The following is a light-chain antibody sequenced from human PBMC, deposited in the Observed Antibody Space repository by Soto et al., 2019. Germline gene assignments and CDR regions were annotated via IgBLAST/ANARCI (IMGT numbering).Light chain of an antibody. Sequence: EIVMTQAPATLSVSPGERATLSCRASQSVSSNLAWYQQKPGQAPRLLIYGASTRATGIPARLSGSGSGTEFTLPISSLQSEDFAVYYCQQYNNWPPWTFGQGNKVEIK. CDR1: QSVSSN. J-gene: IGKJ1*01. CDR2: GAS. V-gene: IGKV3-15*01. CDR3: QQYNNWPPWT.